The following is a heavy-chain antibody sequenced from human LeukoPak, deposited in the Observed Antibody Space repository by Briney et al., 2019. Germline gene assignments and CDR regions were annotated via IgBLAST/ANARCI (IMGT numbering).Heavy chain of an antibody. CDR1: GFTFSSYA. CDR3: AKVPTQQLVDYYYYYGMDV. CDR2: ISGSGGST. Sequence: GGSLRLSCAASGFTFSSYAMSWVRQAPGKGLEWASAISGSGGSTYYADSVKGRFTISRDNSKNTLYLQMNSLRAGDTAVYYCAKVPTQQLVDYYYYYGMDVWGQGTTVTVSS. D-gene: IGHD6-13*01. V-gene: IGHV3-23*01. J-gene: IGHJ6*02.